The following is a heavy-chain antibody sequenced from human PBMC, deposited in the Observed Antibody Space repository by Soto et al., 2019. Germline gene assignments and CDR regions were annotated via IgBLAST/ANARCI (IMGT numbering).Heavy chain of an antibody. CDR1: GLTFSGHA. CDR3: MPGSSGAQGEDR. J-gene: IGHJ5*02. D-gene: IGHD3-10*01. Sequence: GESLRRACAASGLTFSGHAMTCVRQAPGKGLEWVSTISESGDRTFYADSVNGRFTISRDNSKNTLFLHLRSLRVEDTAIYYCMPGSSGAQGEDRWGQGTLVTVSA. CDR2: ISESGDRT. V-gene: IGHV3-23*01.